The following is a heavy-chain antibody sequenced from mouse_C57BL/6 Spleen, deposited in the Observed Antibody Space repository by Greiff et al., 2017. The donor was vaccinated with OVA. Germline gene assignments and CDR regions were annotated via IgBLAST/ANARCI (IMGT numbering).Heavy chain of an antibody. D-gene: IGHD1-1*01. Sequence: VQLQQPGAELVKPGASVKLSCKASGYTFTSYWMHWVKQRPGQGLEWIGMIHPNSGSTNYNEKFKSKATLTVDKSSSTAYLQLSSLTSEDSSLSYSSLITSVVATRAMDYWGQGTSVTVSS. V-gene: IGHV1-64*01. CDR1: GYTFTSYW. CDR3: SLITSVVATRAMDY. J-gene: IGHJ4*01. CDR2: IHPNSGST.